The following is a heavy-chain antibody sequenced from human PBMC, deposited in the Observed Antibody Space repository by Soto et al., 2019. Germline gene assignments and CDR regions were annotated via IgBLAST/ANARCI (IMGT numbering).Heavy chain of an antibody. CDR2: IIPIFGTA. Sequence: SVKLSCKASGGTFGGYAISWVRQAPGQGLEWMGGIIPIFGTANYAQKFQGRVTITADESTSTAYMELSSVTTADTAVYYCAGLRGYAGSPIDYWVQGTLVTVSS. D-gene: IGHD6-25*01. J-gene: IGHJ4*02. CDR1: GGTFGGYA. V-gene: IGHV1-69*13. CDR3: AGLRGYAGSPIDY.